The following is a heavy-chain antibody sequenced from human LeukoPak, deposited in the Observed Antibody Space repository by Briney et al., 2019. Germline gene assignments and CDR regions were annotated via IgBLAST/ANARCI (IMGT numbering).Heavy chain of an antibody. Sequence: ESGPTLLHPTPPLTLTCTFSGFSLSTRGMGVSWVRQPPGKALEWIARIDWDDDNYYSTSLKTRLTISKDTSNYQVVLTMTNMDPVDTATYYCARGRHSDDWGQGTLVTVSS. CDR2: IDWDDDN. J-gene: IGHJ4*02. V-gene: IGHV2-70*10. CDR3: ARGRHSDD. CDR1: GFSLSTRGMG.